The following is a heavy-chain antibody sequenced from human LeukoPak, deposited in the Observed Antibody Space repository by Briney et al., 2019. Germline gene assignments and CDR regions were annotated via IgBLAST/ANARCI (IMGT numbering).Heavy chain of an antibody. CDR3: ARRYYDSSGYYYGLSWFDP. V-gene: IGHV4-4*02. J-gene: IGHJ5*02. CDR1: GGSISSSNW. D-gene: IGHD3-22*01. Sequence: SETLSLTCAVSGGSISSSNWWSWVRQPPGKGLEWIGEIYHSGSTNYNPSLKSRVTISVDKSKNQFSLKLSSVTAADTAVYYCARRYYDSSGYYYGLSWFDPWGQGTLVTVSS. CDR2: IYHSGST.